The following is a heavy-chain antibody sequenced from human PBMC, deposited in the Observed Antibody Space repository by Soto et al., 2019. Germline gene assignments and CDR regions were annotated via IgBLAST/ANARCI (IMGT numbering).Heavy chain of an antibody. Sequence: KPSATLSLTCTVSGGSISSSSYYWGWIRQPPGKGLEWIGSIYYSGSTYYNPSLKSRVTISVDTSKNQFSLKLSSVTAADTAVYYCXRAIFIRGDYYYYGMDVWGQGTTVTVSS. V-gene: IGHV4-39*01. CDR2: IYYSGST. J-gene: IGHJ6*01. D-gene: IGHD3-3*01. CDR3: XRAIFIRGDYYYYGMDV. CDR1: GGSISSSSYY.